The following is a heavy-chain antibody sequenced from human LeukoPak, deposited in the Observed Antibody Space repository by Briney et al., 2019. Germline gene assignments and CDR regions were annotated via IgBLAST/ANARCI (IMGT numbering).Heavy chain of an antibody. CDR3: ARGSDGDYRNLYYFDY. CDR2: INHSGST. J-gene: IGHJ4*02. V-gene: IGHV4-34*01. D-gene: IGHD4-17*01. Sequence: SETLSLTCAVYGGSFSGYYWSWIRQPPGKGLEWIGEINHSGSTNYNPSLKSRVTISVDTSKNQFSLKLSSVTAADTAVYYCARGSDGDYRNLYYFDYWGQGTLVTVSS. CDR1: GGSFSGYY.